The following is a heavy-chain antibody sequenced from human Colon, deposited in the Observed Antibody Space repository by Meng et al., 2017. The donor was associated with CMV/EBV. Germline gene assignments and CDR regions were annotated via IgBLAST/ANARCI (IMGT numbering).Heavy chain of an antibody. CDR1: GFTFDSYA. J-gene: IGHJ4*02. V-gene: IGHV3-30*04. D-gene: IGHD1-26*01. CDR3: AREVKEGGSFDY. CDR2: ISFDGRNT. Sequence: GGSLRLSCATSGFTFDSYAMHWVRQTPGKGLEWVALISFDGRNTYYADSVKGRFTISRDNFKVTLYLHMNTVRPEDTAVYYCAREVKEGGSFDYWGQGTLVTVSS.